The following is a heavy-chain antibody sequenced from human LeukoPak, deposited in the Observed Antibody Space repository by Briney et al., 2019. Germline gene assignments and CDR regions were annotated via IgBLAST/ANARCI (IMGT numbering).Heavy chain of an antibody. CDR1: GYTFTSYD. CDR2: MNGNT. J-gene: IGHJ6*03. D-gene: IGHD2-2*01. V-gene: IGHV1-8*03. Sequence: GASVKVACKASGYTFTSYDINWVRQATGQGLEWMGWMNGNTGYAQKFQGRVTVTTDESTSTAYMELSSLRSEDTAVYYCAGGTYQLPYCCYMDVWGEGTTVAVSS. CDR3: AGGTYQLPYCCYMDV.